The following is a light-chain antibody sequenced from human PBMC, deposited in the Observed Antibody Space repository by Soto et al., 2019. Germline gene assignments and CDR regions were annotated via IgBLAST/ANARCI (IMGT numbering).Light chain of an antibody. CDR1: SSDVGSYDL. J-gene: IGLJ2*01. V-gene: IGLV2-23*02. CDR2: EVA. Sequence: QSVLTQPASVSGSPGQSITISCTGTSSDVGSYDLVSWYQQRPGRAPRLMIFEVAKRPSGISTRFSGSKSGNTASLTISGLKAVDEADYFCCPYTSTNTLVFGGGTKLTVL. CDR3: CPYTSTNTLV.